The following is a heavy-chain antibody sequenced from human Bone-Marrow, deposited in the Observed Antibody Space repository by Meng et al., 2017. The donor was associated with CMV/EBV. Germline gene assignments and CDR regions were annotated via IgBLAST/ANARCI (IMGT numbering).Heavy chain of an antibody. CDR1: GFTFSSYS. Sequence: GGSLRLSCAASGFTFSSYSMNWVRQAPGKGLEWVSYISSSSSTIYYADSVKGRFIISRDNAKNSLYLQMNSLRAEDTAVYYCARGGWDYDFWSGYHGGMDVWGQGTTVTVSS. V-gene: IGHV3-48*04. CDR2: ISSSSSTI. D-gene: IGHD3-3*01. CDR3: ARGGWDYDFWSGYHGGMDV. J-gene: IGHJ6*02.